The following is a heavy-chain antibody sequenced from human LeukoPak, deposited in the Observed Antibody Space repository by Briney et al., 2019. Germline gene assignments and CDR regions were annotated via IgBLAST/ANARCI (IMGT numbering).Heavy chain of an antibody. J-gene: IGHJ3*02. CDR3: ARNSNKYSGGSPLGAFDI. CDR2: IYYSGRT. V-gene: IGHV4-31*03. D-gene: IGHD2-15*01. CDR1: GGSISSGGYY. Sequence: SETLSLTCTVSGGSISSGGYYWSWIRQHPGKGLEWIGYIYYSGRTYYNPSLKSRVAISVDTSKNQFSLKLSSVTAADTAVYYCARNSNKYSGGSPLGAFDIWGQGTMVTVSS.